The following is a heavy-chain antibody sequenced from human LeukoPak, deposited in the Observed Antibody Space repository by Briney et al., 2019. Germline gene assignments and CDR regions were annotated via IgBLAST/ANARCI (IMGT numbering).Heavy chain of an antibody. Sequence: GGSLRLSCAASGFTFSSYSMNWVRQAPGKGLEWVAVISYDGSNRYYADSVKGRFTISRDNSKNTLSLQMNSLRAGDTAVYYCAKDQWERGADDAFDIWGQGTVVTVSS. CDR2: ISYDGSNR. D-gene: IGHD1-26*01. CDR3: AKDQWERGADDAFDI. J-gene: IGHJ3*02. CDR1: GFTFSSYS. V-gene: IGHV3-30*18.